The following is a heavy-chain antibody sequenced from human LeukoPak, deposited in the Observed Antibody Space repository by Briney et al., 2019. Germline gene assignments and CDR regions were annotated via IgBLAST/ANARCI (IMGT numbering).Heavy chain of an antibody. Sequence: ASVKVSCKASGYTFTSYGISWVRQAPGQGLEWMGWINPNSGGTNYAQKFQGRVTMTRDTSISTAYMELSRLRSDDTAVYYCARETPQRGDAFDIWGQGTMVTVSS. CDR1: GYTFTSYG. D-gene: IGHD1-26*01. V-gene: IGHV1-2*02. CDR3: ARETPQRGDAFDI. J-gene: IGHJ3*02. CDR2: INPNSGGT.